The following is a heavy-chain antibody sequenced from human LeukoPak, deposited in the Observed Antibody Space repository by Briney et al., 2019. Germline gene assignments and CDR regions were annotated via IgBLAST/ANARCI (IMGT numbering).Heavy chain of an antibody. Sequence: SETLSLTCTVSGGSISSSSYYWGWIRQSPGKGLEWIGSIYYSGSTYYNPSLKSRVTISVDTSKNQFSLKLSSVTAADTAMYYCARNRYYYGSGNYGVPNWFDPWGQGTLVTVSS. CDR1: GGSISSSSYY. D-gene: IGHD3-10*01. V-gene: IGHV4-39*01. CDR3: ARNRYYYGSGNYGVPNWFDP. J-gene: IGHJ5*02. CDR2: IYYSGST.